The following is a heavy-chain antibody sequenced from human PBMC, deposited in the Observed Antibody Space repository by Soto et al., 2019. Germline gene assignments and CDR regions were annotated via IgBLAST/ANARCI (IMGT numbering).Heavy chain of an antibody. V-gene: IGHV4-61*08. CDR2: IYYSGST. CDR3: ARATLRYYYGMDV. Sequence: SETLSLTCAVSGGSISSGGYSWSWIRQPPGKGLEWIGYIYYSGSTNYNPSLKSRVTISVDTSKNQFSLKLSSVTAADTAVYYCARATLRYYYGMDVWGQGTTVTVSS. CDR1: GGSISSGGYS. J-gene: IGHJ6*02. D-gene: IGHD3-16*01.